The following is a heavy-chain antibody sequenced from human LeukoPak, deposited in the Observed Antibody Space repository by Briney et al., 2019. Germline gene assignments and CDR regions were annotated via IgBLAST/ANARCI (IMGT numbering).Heavy chain of an antibody. CDR3: GRVRLANTGYDAIDY. J-gene: IGHJ4*02. Sequence: GGSLRLSCAASGFSLRSYAVHWVRQAPGKGLEYVSAISSNGGSTFYVNSVEGRFTISRDNSKNTLYLQMGSLRAEDMAVYYCGRVRLANTGYDAIDYWGQGTLVTVSS. CDR2: ISSNGGST. D-gene: IGHD5-12*01. V-gene: IGHV3-64*01. CDR1: GFSLRSYA.